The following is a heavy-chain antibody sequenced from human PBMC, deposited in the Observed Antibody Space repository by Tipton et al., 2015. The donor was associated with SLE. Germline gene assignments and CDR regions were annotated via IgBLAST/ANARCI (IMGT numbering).Heavy chain of an antibody. V-gene: IGHV3-23*01. D-gene: IGHD3-3*01. CDR1: GFTFSNYA. CDR2: ISGSGGTT. J-gene: IGHJ6*02. CDR3: ARDGLRFLVMGGMDV. Sequence: SLRLSCAASGFTFSNYAMSWVRQAPGKGLEWVSAISGSGGTTYYADSVKGRFTISRDNSKNTLYLQMNSLRAEDTAVYYCARDGLRFLVMGGMDVWGQGTTVTVSS.